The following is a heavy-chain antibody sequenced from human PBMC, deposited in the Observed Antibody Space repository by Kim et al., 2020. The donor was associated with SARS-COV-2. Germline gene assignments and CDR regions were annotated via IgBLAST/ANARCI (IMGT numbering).Heavy chain of an antibody. CDR3: ARRSLSNSKGYCSSTSCERVFDY. V-gene: IGHV4-34*01. D-gene: IGHD2-2*01. Sequence: SETLSLTCAVYGGSFSGYYWSWIRQPPGKGLEWIGEINHSGSTNYNPSLKSRVTISVDTSKNQFSLKLSSVTAADTAVYYCARRSLSNSKGYCSSTSCERVFDYWGQGTLVTVSS. CDR1: GGSFSGYY. CDR2: INHSGST. J-gene: IGHJ4*02.